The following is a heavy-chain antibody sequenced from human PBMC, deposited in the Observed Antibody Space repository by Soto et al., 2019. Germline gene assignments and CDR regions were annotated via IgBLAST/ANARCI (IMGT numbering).Heavy chain of an antibody. CDR1: GYTFTSYA. J-gene: IGHJ4*02. D-gene: IGHD2-21*02. Sequence: ASVKGSCKASGYTFTSYAMHWLLQAPGQRLEWMGWINAGNGNTKYSQKFQGRVTITRDTSASTAYMELSSLRSEDTAVYYCARSIVVVTALDYWGQGTLVTVSS. CDR3: ARSIVVVTALDY. CDR2: INAGNGNT. V-gene: IGHV1-3*01.